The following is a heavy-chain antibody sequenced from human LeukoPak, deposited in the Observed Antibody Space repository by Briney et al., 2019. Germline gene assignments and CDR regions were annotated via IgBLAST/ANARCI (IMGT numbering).Heavy chain of an antibody. D-gene: IGHD2-21*01. J-gene: IGHJ4*02. CDR3: AREALTSPTDGFHFDY. CDR2: IYYSGST. V-gene: IGHV4-31*03. Sequence: PSQTLSLTCTVSGGSISSGGYYWSWIRQHPGKGLEWIGYIYYSGSTYYNPSLKSRVTISVDTSKNQFSLKLSSVTAADTAVYYCAREALTSPTDGFHFDYWGQGTLVTVSS. CDR1: GGSISSGGYY.